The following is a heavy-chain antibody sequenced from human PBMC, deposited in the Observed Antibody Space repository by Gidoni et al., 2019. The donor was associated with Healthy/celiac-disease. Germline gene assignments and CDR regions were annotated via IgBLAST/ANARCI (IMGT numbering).Heavy chain of an antibody. CDR1: GFTFSSYG. D-gene: IGHD2-15*01. CDR2: ISYDGSNK. CDR3: AKDRGAVVAGYYYGMDV. J-gene: IGHJ6*02. V-gene: IGHV3-30*18. Sequence: VQLVESGGGVVQPGRSLRLSCAASGFTFSSYGMHWVRQAPGKGLEGVAVISYDGSNKYYADSVKGRFTISRDNSKNTLYLQMNSLRAEDTAVYYCAKDRGAVVAGYYYGMDVWGQGTTVTVSS.